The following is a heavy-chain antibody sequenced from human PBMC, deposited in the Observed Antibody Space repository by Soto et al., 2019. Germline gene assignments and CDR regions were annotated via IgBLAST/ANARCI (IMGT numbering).Heavy chain of an antibody. J-gene: IGHJ5*02. D-gene: IGHD6-13*01. CDR2: IYYSGTT. CDR1: RGSISSGVYY. CDR3: ARVNIGAAGTVKWFDP. Sequence: QVQLQESGPGLVKPSQTLSLTCTVSRGSISSGVYYWSWIRQHPGKGLEWIGYIYYSGTTYYNPSLKSRLTMSVDTSKNQFSLKLSSVTAADTAVYYCARVNIGAAGTVKWFDPWGQGILVTVSS. V-gene: IGHV4-31*03.